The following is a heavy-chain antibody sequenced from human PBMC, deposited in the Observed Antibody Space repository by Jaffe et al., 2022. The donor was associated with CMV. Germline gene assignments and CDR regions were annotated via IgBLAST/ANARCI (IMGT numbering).Heavy chain of an antibody. CDR3: ARRSMTYDMDV. Sequence: QVQLQQRGAGLLKPSETLSLTCDVSGGSFNNYYWTWIRQPPGKGLEWIGEINDREATHYNPSLNSRVTISVDTSKNQFSLKLTSLTAADTAVYYCARRSMTYDMDVWDNGTTVTVSS. CDR2: INDREAT. CDR1: GGSFNNYY. J-gene: IGHJ6*03. V-gene: IGHV4-34*02.